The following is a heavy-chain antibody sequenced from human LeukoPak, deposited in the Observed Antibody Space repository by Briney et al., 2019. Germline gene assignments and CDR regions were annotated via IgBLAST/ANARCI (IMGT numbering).Heavy chain of an antibody. J-gene: IGHJ6*03. CDR3: ARSVEGYCSGGSCYSYYYYMDV. CDR2: IYYSGST. Sequence: SETLSLTYTVSGGSISSYYWSWIRQPPGKGLEWIGYIYYSGSTNYNPPLKSRVTISVDTSKNQFSLKLSSVTAADTAVYYCARSVEGYCSGGSCYSYYYYMDVWGKGTTVTVSS. D-gene: IGHD2-15*01. CDR1: GGSISSYY. V-gene: IGHV4-59*01.